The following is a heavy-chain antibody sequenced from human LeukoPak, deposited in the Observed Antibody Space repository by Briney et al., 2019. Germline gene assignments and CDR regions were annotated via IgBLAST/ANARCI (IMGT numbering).Heavy chain of an antibody. D-gene: IGHD3-3*01. CDR1: GFTFDDYG. V-gene: IGHV3-20*04. J-gene: IGHJ6*04. Sequence: PGGSLRLSCAASGFTFDDYGMSWVRQGPGKGLEWVSAINRNGESTGYADSVKGRFTISRDNAKNSLYLQMNSLRVEDTAVYFCTRVEKGFWSGFKMDVWGKGTTVAVSS. CDR2: INRNGEST. CDR3: TRVEKGFWSGFKMDV.